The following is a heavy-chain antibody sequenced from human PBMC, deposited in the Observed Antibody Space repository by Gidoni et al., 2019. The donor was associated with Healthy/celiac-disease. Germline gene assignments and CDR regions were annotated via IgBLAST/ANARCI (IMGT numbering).Heavy chain of an antibody. CDR1: GYTFTSYG. Sequence: QVQLVQSGAEVKKPGASVKVSCKASGYTFTSYGISWVRQAPGQGLEWMGWISAYNGNTNYAQKLQGRVTMTTDTSTSTAYMELRSLRSDDTAVYYCARDVRYYYDSSGYYSGAFDIWGQGTMVTVSS. D-gene: IGHD3-22*01. CDR2: ISAYNGNT. V-gene: IGHV1-18*01. CDR3: ARDVRYYYDSSGYYSGAFDI. J-gene: IGHJ3*02.